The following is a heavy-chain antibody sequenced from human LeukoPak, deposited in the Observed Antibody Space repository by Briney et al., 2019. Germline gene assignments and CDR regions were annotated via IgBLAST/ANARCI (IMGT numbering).Heavy chain of an antibody. J-gene: IGHJ4*02. D-gene: IGHD6-13*01. Sequence: ESLKISCKGSGYSFTSYWIGWVRQMPGKGLEWMGIIYPGDSDTRYSPSFQGQVTISADKSISTAYLQWSSLKASDTAMYYCARRVAAAGPQCYFDYWGQGTLVTVSS. CDR2: IYPGDSDT. V-gene: IGHV5-51*01. CDR3: ARRVAAAGPQCYFDY. CDR1: GYSFTSYW.